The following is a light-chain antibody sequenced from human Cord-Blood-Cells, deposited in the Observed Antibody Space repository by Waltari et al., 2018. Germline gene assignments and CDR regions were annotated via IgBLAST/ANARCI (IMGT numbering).Light chain of an antibody. Sequence: QSVLTQPPSAPGTPGQRVTTSCSGSSSNIGSNYVYWYQQLPGTAPKLLIYRNKQPPSGVPDRFSGSKSGTSASLAISGLRSEDEADYYCAAWDDSLSGRVFGGGTKLTVL. V-gene: IGLV1-47*01. J-gene: IGLJ3*02. CDR2: RNK. CDR3: AAWDDSLSGRV. CDR1: SSNIGSNY.